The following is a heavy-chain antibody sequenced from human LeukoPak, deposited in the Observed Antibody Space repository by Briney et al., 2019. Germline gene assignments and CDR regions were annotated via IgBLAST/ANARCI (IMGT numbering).Heavy chain of an antibody. CDR2: ISAYNGDT. CDR3: ARDRVLAARLPFDY. CDR1: GYTFTSYG. D-gene: IGHD6-6*01. Sequence: ASVKVSCKASGYTFTSYGISWVRQAPGQGLEWMGWISAYNGDTNYAQKLQGRVTMTTDTSTSTAYMELRSLRSDDTAVYYCARDRVLAARLPFDYWGQGTLVTVSS. V-gene: IGHV1-18*01. J-gene: IGHJ4*02.